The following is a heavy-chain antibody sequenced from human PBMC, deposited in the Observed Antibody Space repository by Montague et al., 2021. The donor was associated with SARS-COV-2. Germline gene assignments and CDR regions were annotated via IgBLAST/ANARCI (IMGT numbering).Heavy chain of an antibody. J-gene: IGHJ4*02. Sequence: SETLSLTCTVSGGSISRYYWNWIRQPPGKGLEWISYINYSGSTNYYPTLSRRVTISVDTSKNQFSLKLRSVTAADTAVYYCARTRENYNILTGYPYYFDYGGQGTLVTVSS. V-gene: IGHV4-59*01. CDR2: INYSGST. D-gene: IGHD3-9*01. CDR3: ARTRENYNILTGYPYYFDY. CDR1: GGSISRYY.